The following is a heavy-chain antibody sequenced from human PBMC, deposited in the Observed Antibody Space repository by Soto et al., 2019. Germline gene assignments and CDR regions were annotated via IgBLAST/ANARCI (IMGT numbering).Heavy chain of an antibody. Sequence: QVQLVESGGGVVQPGRSLRLSCAASGFTFSSYGMHWVRQAPGKGLEWVAVIWYDGSNKYYADSVKGRFTISRDNSKNTLYLQMNSLRAEDTAVYYCARDMYYYDSSGYYLFDYWGQGTLVTVSS. D-gene: IGHD3-22*01. V-gene: IGHV3-33*01. CDR2: IWYDGSNK. CDR3: ARDMYYYDSSGYYLFDY. J-gene: IGHJ4*02. CDR1: GFTFSSYG.